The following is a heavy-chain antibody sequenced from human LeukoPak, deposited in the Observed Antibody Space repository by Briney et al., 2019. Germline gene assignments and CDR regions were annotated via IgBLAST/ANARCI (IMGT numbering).Heavy chain of an antibody. CDR1: GGSISSSNW. CDR3: ARVSGYCSSTSCRTLDC. V-gene: IGHV4-4*02. CDR2: IYHSGST. Sequence: SETLSLTCAVSGGSISSSNWWSWVRQPPGKGLEWIGEIYHSGSTNYNPSLKSRVTISVDKSKNQFSLKLSSVTAADTAVYYCARVSGYCSSTSCRTLDCWGQGTLVTVSS. J-gene: IGHJ4*02. D-gene: IGHD2-2*01.